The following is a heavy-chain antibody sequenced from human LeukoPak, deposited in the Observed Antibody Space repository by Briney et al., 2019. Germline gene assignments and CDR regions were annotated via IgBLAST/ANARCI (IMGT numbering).Heavy chain of an antibody. V-gene: IGHV4-4*02. CDR1: GFTFSSYEM. CDR3: ARVVVAGYYYDSSAVTFSRWFDP. CDR2: IYHSGST. D-gene: IGHD3-22*01. Sequence: GFLRLSCAASGFTFSSYEMNWVRQPPGKGLEWIGEIYHSGSTNYNPSLKSRVTISVDKSKNQFSLKLSSVTAADTAVYYCARVVVAGYYYDSSAVTFSRWFDPWGQGTLVTVSS. J-gene: IGHJ5*02.